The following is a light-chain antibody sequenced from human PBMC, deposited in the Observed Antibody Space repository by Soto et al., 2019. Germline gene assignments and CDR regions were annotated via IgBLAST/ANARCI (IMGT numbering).Light chain of an antibody. J-gene: IGKJ1*01. V-gene: IGKV3-20*01. CDR3: QQYGSSPWT. Sequence: ETVLTQSPGTLSLSPGERATLSCRASQTIRSNYLAWYRQTPGQSPRLLIYGASNRATGIADRFSGSGSGTDFTLIISRLEPEDFALYYWQQYGSSPWTFGQGTTVEIK. CDR1: QTIRSNY. CDR2: GAS.